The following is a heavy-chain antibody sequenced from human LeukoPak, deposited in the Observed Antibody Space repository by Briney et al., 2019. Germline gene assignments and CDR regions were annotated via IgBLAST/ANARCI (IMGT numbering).Heavy chain of an antibody. V-gene: IGHV4-34*01. J-gene: IGHJ4*02. Sequence: KPSETLSLTCAVYGGSFSGYYWSWIRQPPGKGLEWIGEINHSGSTNYNPSLKSRVTISVDTSKNQFSLKLSSVTAADTAVYYCARDRYGGYFAYWGQGTLVTVSS. CDR1: GGSFSGYY. D-gene: IGHD3-10*01. CDR3: ARDRYGGYFAY. CDR2: INHSGST.